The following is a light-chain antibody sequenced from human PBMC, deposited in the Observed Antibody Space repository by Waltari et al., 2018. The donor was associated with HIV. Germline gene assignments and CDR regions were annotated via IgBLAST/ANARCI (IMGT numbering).Light chain of an antibody. J-gene: IGLJ1*01. V-gene: IGLV1-44*01. Sequence: QSVVTQPPSASATPGLRVTISCSGSTPNTGSNRVPWYQQLPGTAPKLLIYSNNQRPSGVPDRFAGSKSGTSASLAISGLQSEDEADYYCAAWDDSLNGNVFGTGTKVTVL. CDR3: AAWDDSLNGNV. CDR1: TPNTGSNR. CDR2: SNN.